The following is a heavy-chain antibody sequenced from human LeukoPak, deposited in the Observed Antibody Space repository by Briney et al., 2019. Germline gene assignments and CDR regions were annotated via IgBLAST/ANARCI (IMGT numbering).Heavy chain of an antibody. CDR2: IKQDGSEK. Sequence: GGSLRLSCAASGFTFSSYWMSWVRQAPGKGLEWVANIKQDGSEKYYVDSVKGRFTVSRDNAKNSLYLQMNSLRAEDTAVYYCARVPFVSYSSGWYLDYWGQGTLVTVSS. CDR3: ARVPFVSYSSGWYLDY. CDR1: GFTFSSYW. V-gene: IGHV3-7*01. J-gene: IGHJ4*02. D-gene: IGHD6-19*01.